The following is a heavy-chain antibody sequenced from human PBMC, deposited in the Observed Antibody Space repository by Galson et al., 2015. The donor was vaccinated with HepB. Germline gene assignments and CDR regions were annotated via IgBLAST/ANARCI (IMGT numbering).Heavy chain of an antibody. CDR1: GDTLNSYP. J-gene: IGHJ3*01. V-gene: IGHV1-69*02. Sequence: SVKVSCKASGDTLNSYPISWVRQAHGQGLEWMGRIIAILNIAEYAQKFKGRVTITADKSTSTAYMELNSLRSEDTAVYYCARWGSDAFDVWGQGTVVTVSS. D-gene: IGHD7-27*01. CDR2: IIAILNIA. CDR3: ARWGSDAFDV.